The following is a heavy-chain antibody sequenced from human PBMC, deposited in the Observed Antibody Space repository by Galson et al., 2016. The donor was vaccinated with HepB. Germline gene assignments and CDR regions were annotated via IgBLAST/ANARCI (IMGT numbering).Heavy chain of an antibody. Sequence: SETLSLTCTVSGVSISDYYWSWIRQSPGKGLEWIGYKSNSGDTSYNPSLKSRVTMSVDTSKNQFSLNLSSVTAADSAVYYCARHDSAIFHHWGPGTLVTVSS. CDR3: ARHDSAIFHH. CDR2: KSNSGDT. CDR1: GVSISDYY. D-gene: IGHD2-21*02. V-gene: IGHV4-59*08. J-gene: IGHJ1*01.